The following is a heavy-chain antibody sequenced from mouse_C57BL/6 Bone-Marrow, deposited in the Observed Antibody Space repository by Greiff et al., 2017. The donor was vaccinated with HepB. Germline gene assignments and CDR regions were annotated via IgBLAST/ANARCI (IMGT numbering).Heavy chain of an antibody. CDR3: ARRGGRTIDY. J-gene: IGHJ2*01. CDR2: IYPGGGYT. CDR1: GYTFTNYW. V-gene: IGHV1-63*01. Sequence: VQRVESGAELVRPGTSVKMSCKASGYTFTNYWIGWAKQRPGHGLEWIGDIYPGGGYTNYNEKCKGKATLTADKSSSTAYMQFSSLTSEDSAVFLGARRGGRTIDYRGQGNTLPVSS. D-gene: IGHD3-3*01.